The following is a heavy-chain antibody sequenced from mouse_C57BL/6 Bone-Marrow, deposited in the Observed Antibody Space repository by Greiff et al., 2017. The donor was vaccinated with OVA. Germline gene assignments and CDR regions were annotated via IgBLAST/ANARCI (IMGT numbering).Heavy chain of an antibody. CDR1: GYTFTDYY. J-gene: IGHJ4*01. CDR3: IDSSGYDYYAMDY. CDR2: IFPGSGST. Sequence: VKLMESGPELVKPGASVKISCKASGYTFTDYYINWVKQRPGQGLEWIGWIFPGSGSTYYNEKFTGKATLTVDKSSSTAYMLLSSLTSEDSAVYFCIDSSGYDYYAMDYWGQGTSVTVSS. D-gene: IGHD3-2*02. V-gene: IGHV1-75*01.